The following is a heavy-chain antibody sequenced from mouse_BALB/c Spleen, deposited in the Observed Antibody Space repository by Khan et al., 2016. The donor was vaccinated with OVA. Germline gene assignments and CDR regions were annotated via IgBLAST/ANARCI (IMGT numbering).Heavy chain of an antibody. CDR2: TNTGSGNI. CDR1: GYAFTDYL. J-gene: IGHJ3*01. Sequence: QVQLQQPGAELVRPGTSEKVSCKASGYAFTDYLIEWVKQRPGQGLEWIGVTNTGSGNINYNEKFKGKATLTADKSSSTAYMQLSSLTPDDSAVYFCAREGYGTLAYWGQGTPVTVSA. D-gene: IGHD2-1*01. CDR3: AREGYGTLAY. V-gene: IGHV1-54*01.